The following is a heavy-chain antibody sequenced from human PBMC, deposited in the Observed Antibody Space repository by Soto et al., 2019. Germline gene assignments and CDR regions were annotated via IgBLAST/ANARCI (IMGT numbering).Heavy chain of an antibody. Sequence: PGGSLSLSCAASGFTFSSYEMNWVRQAPGKGPEWVSYISSSGSTIYYADSVKGRFTISRDNAKNSLYLQMNSLRAEDTAVYYCASAGGYYDSSGYYSPFDYWGQGTLVTVSS. CDR3: ASAGGYYDSSGYYSPFDY. V-gene: IGHV3-48*03. D-gene: IGHD3-22*01. CDR2: ISSSGSTI. J-gene: IGHJ4*02. CDR1: GFTFSSYE.